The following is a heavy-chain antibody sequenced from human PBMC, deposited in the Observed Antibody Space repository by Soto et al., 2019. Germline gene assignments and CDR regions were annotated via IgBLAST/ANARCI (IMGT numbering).Heavy chain of an antibody. V-gene: IGHV1-2*04. CDR3: ARVNGDYPPRGMDV. CDR1: GYTFIDYY. Sequence: QVQLVQSGAEVRKPGASVKVSCKASGYTFIDYYIYWVRQAPGQGLEWMGWITPRTGGTNFAQKFEAWVTMTRDTAITTAYMELTSLRSNDTAVYYCARVNGDYPPRGMDVWGQGTTVTVSS. D-gene: IGHD4-17*01. CDR2: ITPRTGGT. J-gene: IGHJ6*02.